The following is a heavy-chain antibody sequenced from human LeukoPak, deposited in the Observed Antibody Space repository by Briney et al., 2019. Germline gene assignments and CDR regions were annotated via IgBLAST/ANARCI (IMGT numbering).Heavy chain of an antibody. D-gene: IGHD6-19*01. J-gene: IGHJ3*02. Sequence: SETLSLTCTVSGGSISSSSYYWGWIRQPPGKGLEWIGSIYYSGSTYYNPSLKSRVTISVDTFKNQFSLKLSSVTAADTAVYYCASGLGSGWSPHDAFDIWGQGTMVTVSS. CDR1: GGSISSSSYY. CDR2: IYYSGST. CDR3: ASGLGSGWSPHDAFDI. V-gene: IGHV4-39*01.